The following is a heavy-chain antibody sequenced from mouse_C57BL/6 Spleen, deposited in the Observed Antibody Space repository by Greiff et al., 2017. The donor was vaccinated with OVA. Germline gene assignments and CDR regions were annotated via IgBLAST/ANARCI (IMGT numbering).Heavy chain of an antibody. Sequence: EVMLVESGGGLVQPGGSMKLSCVASGFTFSNYWMNWVRQSPEKGLEWVAQIRLKSDNYATHYAESVKGRFTISRDDSKSSVYLQMNNLRAEDTGIYYCTSYDSARGFAYWGQGTLVTVSA. CDR3: TSYDSARGFAY. CDR2: IRLKSDNYAT. D-gene: IGHD2-4*01. J-gene: IGHJ3*01. CDR1: GFTFSNYW. V-gene: IGHV6-3*01.